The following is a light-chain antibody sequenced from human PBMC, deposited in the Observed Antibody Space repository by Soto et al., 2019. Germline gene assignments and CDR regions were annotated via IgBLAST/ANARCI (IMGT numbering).Light chain of an antibody. CDR3: QQRTSWPT. J-gene: IGKJ4*01. Sequence: EIVLTQSPATLSLSPGDRATLSCRASQSVTSSLAWFQQKPGQAPRLLIYDVSRRATAIPARFSGSGSVTDFTLTISRLEPEDFAVYYCQQRTSWPTFGGGTQVDIK. CDR1: QSVTSS. CDR2: DVS. V-gene: IGKV3-11*01.